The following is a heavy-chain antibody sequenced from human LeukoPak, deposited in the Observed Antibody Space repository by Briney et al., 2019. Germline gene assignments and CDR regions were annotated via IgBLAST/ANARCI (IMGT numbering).Heavy chain of an antibody. CDR1: GGSINSGTYH. D-gene: IGHD3-22*01. V-gene: IGHV4-39*01. CDR3: ARQGAYYYDSSGYYVFDY. J-gene: IGHJ4*02. Sequence: EPSETLSLTCTVSGGSINSGTYHWSWIRQYPGKGLEWIASIYYSGSTSYNTSLKSRITMSVDTSKNQFSLKLSSVTAADTAVYYCARQGAYYYDSSGYYVFDYWGQGTLVTVSS. CDR2: IYYSGST.